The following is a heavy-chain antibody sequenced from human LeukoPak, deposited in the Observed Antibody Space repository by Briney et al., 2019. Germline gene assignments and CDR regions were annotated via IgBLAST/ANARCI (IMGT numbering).Heavy chain of an antibody. Sequence: SVEVSCKASGGTFSSYAISWVRQAPGQGLEWMGGIIPIFGTANYAQKFQGRVTITADESTSTAYMELSSLRSEDTAVYYCARADITIFGVVGLWFDPWGQGTLVTVSS. CDR1: GGTFSSYA. V-gene: IGHV1-69*01. J-gene: IGHJ5*02. CDR2: IIPIFGTA. D-gene: IGHD3-3*01. CDR3: ARADITIFGVVGLWFDP.